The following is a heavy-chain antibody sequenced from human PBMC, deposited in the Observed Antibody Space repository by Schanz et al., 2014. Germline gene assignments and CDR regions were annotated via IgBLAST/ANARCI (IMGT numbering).Heavy chain of an antibody. D-gene: IGHD2-2*01. CDR3: AGQGIGYQHGRYYYYMDV. Sequence: QVQLQESGPGLVKPSQTLSLTCNVSGDSMSSGGYYWNWIRQHPGKGLEWIGYIYDSGNTYYNPSLKSRVTMSRDTSENQFSLNLRSVTGADTAVYYCAGQGIGYQHGRYYYYMDVWGRGTTVTVSS. V-gene: IGHV4-31*03. CDR2: IYDSGNT. CDR1: GDSMSSGGYY. J-gene: IGHJ6*03.